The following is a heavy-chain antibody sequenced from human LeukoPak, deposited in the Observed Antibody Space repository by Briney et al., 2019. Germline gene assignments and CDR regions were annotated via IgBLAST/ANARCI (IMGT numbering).Heavy chain of an antibody. CDR3: ARQGGWGGAASLFEY. CDR1: GVSISTSNYY. CDR2: LYYRGST. D-gene: IGHD1-26*01. V-gene: IGHV4-39*01. Sequence: PSETLSLTCGVSGVSISTSNYYCGWIRHPPGKGLEWIGSLYYRGSTYYNPSLKSRVTMSVDTSKNQFSLKLSSVTAADTAMFYCARQGGWGGAASLFEYWGQGILVTVSS. J-gene: IGHJ4*02.